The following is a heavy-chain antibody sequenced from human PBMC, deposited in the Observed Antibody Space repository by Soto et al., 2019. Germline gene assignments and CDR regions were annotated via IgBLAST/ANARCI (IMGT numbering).Heavy chain of an antibody. CDR2: ISYDGSNK. D-gene: IGHD2-2*01. J-gene: IGHJ6*02. V-gene: IGHV3-30-3*01. CDR1: GFTFSSYA. Sequence: QVPLVESGGGVVQPGRSLRLSCAASGFTFSSYAMHWVRQAPGKGLEWVAVISYDGSNKYYADSVKGRFTISRDNSKNTLYLQMNSLRAEDTAVYYCARDLAFFSQLLVFYYYGMDVWGQGTTVTVSS. CDR3: ARDLAFFSQLLVFYYYGMDV.